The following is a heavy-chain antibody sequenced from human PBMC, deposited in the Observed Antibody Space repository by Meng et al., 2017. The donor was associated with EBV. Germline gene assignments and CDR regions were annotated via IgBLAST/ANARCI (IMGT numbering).Heavy chain of an antibody. CDR3: ARVGIAVAGTGDY. CDR2: IKPNSGRT. J-gene: IGHJ4*02. CDR1: GVTFSSSA. V-gene: IGHV1-2*06. D-gene: IGHD6-19*01. Sequence: VQLWADGKKPVYSVNVSCAASGVTFSSSATSGVRPGPGQGLEWMGRIKPNSGRTNYAQKFQGRVTMTRDTSISTAYLGLSRLRSDDTAVYYCARVGIAVAGTGDYWGQGTLVTVSS.